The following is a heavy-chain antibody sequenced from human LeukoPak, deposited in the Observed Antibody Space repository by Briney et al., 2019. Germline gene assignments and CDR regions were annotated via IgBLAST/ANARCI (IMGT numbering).Heavy chain of an antibody. D-gene: IGHD5/OR15-5a*01. CDR3: ARVVYDRGYYYYMDV. Sequence: SETLSLTCTVSGGSISSGGYYWSWVRQPPGKGLEWIGYIYHSGSSYYNPSPKSRVTISVDRSKIQFSLKLSSVTAADTAVYYCARVVYDRGYYYYMDVWGKGTTVTVSS. V-gene: IGHV4-30-2*01. CDR2: IYHSGSS. J-gene: IGHJ6*03. CDR1: GGSISSGGYY.